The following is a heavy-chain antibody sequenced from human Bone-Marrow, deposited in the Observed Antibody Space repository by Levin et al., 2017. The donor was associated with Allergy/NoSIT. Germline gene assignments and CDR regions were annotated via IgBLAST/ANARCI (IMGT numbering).Heavy chain of an antibody. Sequence: SQTLSLTCTVSGESVSSSGFYWTWIRQYPGKGLEWIGHIYYPGNTSYNPSLKSRVSISEDRSKNQFSLKLDSVTAADTAVYYCVRESVYYGSGSWIDCWGQGTLVTVSS. V-gene: IGHV4-31*02. CDR2: IYYPGNT. CDR3: VRESVYYGSGSWIDC. J-gene: IGHJ4*02. CDR1: GESVSSSGFY. D-gene: IGHD3-10*01.